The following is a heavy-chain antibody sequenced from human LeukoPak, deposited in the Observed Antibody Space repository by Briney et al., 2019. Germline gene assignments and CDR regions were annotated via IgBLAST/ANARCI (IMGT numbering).Heavy chain of an antibody. J-gene: IGHJ5*02. CDR2: IYYSGST. CDR3: ARGPLPMGWFDP. Sequence: SETLSLTCTVSGGSISSYYWSWIRQPPGKGLEWIGYIYYSGSTNYNPSLKSRVTISVDTSKNQFSLKLSSVTAADTAVYYCARGPLPMGWFDPWGQGTLVTVSS. V-gene: IGHV4-59*01. CDR1: GGSISSYY.